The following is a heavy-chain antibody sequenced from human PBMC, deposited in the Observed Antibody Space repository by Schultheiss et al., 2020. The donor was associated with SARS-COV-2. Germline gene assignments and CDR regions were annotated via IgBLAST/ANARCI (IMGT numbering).Heavy chain of an antibody. CDR2: IDPSDSYT. J-gene: IGHJ3*02. Sequence: GESLKISCKSSGYSFTSYWISWVRQMPGKGLEWMGRIDPSDSYTNYSPSFQGHVTISADKSISTAYLQWSSLKASDTAMYYCARREVLLWFRESECAFDIWGQGTMVTVSS. CDR3: ARREVLLWFRESECAFDI. D-gene: IGHD3-10*01. CDR1: GYSFTSYW. V-gene: IGHV5-10-1*01.